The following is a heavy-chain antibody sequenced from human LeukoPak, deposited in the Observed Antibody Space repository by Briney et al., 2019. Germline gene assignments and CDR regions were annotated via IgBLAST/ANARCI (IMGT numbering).Heavy chain of an antibody. CDR1: GGSFSGYY. Sequence: SETLSLTCAVYGGSFSGYYWSWIRQPPGEGLEWIGEINHSGSTNYNPSLKSRVTISVDTSKNQFSLKLSSVTAADTAVYYCARNGRYYYYYYMDVWGKGTTVTISS. J-gene: IGHJ6*03. V-gene: IGHV4-34*01. CDR3: ARNGRYYYYYYMDV. CDR2: INHSGST.